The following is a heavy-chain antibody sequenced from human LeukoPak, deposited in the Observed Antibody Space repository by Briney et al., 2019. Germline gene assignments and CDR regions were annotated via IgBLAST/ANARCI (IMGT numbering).Heavy chain of an antibody. CDR3: AKGVSVGEPWPVYGMDV. D-gene: IGHD3-10*01. Sequence: ASVKVSCKASGYTFTGYYMHWVRQAPGQGLEWMGWINPNSGGINYAQKFQGWVTMTRDTSISTAYMELSRLRSDDTAVYYCAKGVSVGEPWPVYGMDVWGQGTTVTVSS. CDR1: GYTFTGYY. CDR2: INPNSGGI. V-gene: IGHV1-2*04. J-gene: IGHJ6*02.